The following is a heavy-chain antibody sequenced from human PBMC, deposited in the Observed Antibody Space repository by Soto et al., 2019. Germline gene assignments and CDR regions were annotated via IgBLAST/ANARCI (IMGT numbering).Heavy chain of an antibody. D-gene: IGHD2-15*01. Sequence: QLQLQESGSGLVKPSQTLSLTCAVSGGSISSGGYSWSWIRQPPGKGLEWIGYICHSGSTYYNPSLKSRVTIAVDRSKNQFSLKLSCVPAADTAVDYCAGGEVVAAQHWGQGTLVTVSS. CDR2: ICHSGST. J-gene: IGHJ4*02. CDR3: AGGEVVAAQH. CDR1: GGSISSGGYS. V-gene: IGHV4-30-2*01.